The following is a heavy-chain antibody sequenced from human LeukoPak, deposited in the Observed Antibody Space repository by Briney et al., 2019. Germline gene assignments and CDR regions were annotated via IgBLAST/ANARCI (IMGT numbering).Heavy chain of an antibody. D-gene: IGHD1-26*01. Sequence: SVRLSCKVSRGTFSSYAISWVRQAPGQRLEWMGGIIPIFGTANYAQKFQGRVTITADKSTSTAYMELSSLRSEDTAVYYCATSSLGGSYGAFDIWGQGTMVTVSS. CDR1: RGTFSSYA. J-gene: IGHJ3*02. CDR3: ATSSLGGSYGAFDI. V-gene: IGHV1-69*06. CDR2: IIPIFGTA.